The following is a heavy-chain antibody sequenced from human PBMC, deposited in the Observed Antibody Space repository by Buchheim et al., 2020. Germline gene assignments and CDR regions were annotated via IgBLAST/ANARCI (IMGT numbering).Heavy chain of an antibody. CDR2: VKSKADGGTP. Sequence: EVQLVESGGGLVRPGGSLRLSCAASGFTFSNAWMTWVRQTPGKGLEWVGRVKSKADGGTPDYAAPVEGRFIISRDDSEDTVHLQMNSLLAEDTGVYYCTTDLSSQNGGTPVHYLDFWGQG. CDR3: TTDLSSQNGGTPVHYLDF. CDR1: GFTFSNAW. D-gene: IGHD1-14*01. J-gene: IGHJ4*02. V-gene: IGHV3-15*01.